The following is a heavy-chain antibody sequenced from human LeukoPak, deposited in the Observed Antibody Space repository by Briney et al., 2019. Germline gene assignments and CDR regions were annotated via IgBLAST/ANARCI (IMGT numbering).Heavy chain of an antibody. CDR1: GFTFSSYA. CDR3: ARDLVGEAYCGGDCYSAADY. Sequence: GGSLRLSCAASGFTFSSYAMTWVRQAPGKGLEWVSGIFGSGGSTYYADFVKGRFTISRDNAKNSLYLQMNSLRAEDTAVYYCARDLVGEAYCGGDCYSAADYWGQGTLVTVSS. CDR2: IFGSGGST. J-gene: IGHJ4*02. D-gene: IGHD2-21*02. V-gene: IGHV3-23*01.